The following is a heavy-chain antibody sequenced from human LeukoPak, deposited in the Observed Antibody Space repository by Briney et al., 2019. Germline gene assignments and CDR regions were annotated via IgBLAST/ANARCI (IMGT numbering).Heavy chain of an antibody. CDR3: ARDIRRWGYYYYAMDL. V-gene: IGHV3-66*01. CDR1: GFTVSSNY. J-gene: IGHJ6*02. CDR2: IYSGGST. Sequence: GGSLRLSCAASGFTVSSNYMNWVRQAPGKGLEWVSVIYSGGSTVYADSVKGRFTISRDNSKNTLYLQMNSLRAEDTAVYYCARDIRRWGYYYYAMDLWGQGTAVTVSS. D-gene: IGHD5-24*01.